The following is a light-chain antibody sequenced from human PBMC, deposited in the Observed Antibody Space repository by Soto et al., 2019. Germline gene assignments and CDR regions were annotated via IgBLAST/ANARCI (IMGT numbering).Light chain of an antibody. CDR3: QQLNSYPLT. CDR2: AAS. J-gene: IGKJ4*01. V-gene: IGKV1-9*01. CDR1: QGISSY. Sequence: DIQLTQSPSFLSASVRDRVTITCRASQGISSYLAWYQQKPGKAPNLLIYAASTLQSGVPSRFSGSGSGTEFTLTISSLQPEDFATYYCQQLNSYPLTFGGGTKVDIK.